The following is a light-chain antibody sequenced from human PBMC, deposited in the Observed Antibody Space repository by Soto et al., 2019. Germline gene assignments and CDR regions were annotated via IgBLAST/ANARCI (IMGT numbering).Light chain of an antibody. CDR1: QSVSSY. V-gene: IGKV3-11*01. J-gene: IGKJ4*01. CDR2: DAS. CDR3: QQRSNWRLT. Sequence: ELVLTQSPCTLSLSPGERATLSCRASQSVSSYLAWYQQKPGQAPRLLIYDASNRATGIPARFSGSGSGTDFTLTISSLEPEDFAVYYCQQRSNWRLTFGGGTKVDIK.